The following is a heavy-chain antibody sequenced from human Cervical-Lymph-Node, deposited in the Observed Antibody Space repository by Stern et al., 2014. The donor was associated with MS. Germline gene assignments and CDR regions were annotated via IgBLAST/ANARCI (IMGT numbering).Heavy chain of an antibody. D-gene: IGHD1-1*01. V-gene: IGHV1-69*01. CDR1: EDTFINFG. CDR2: FIPLFGTT. Sequence: QVQLVESGAEVKKPGSSVKVSCTASEDTFINFGISWVRQAPGQGLEWMGGFIPLFGTTEYVEKFQGRLTINADESATTVYMELSSLRSEDTAVYYCARDNDDNGMDVWGQGTTVIVSS. CDR3: ARDNDDNGMDV. J-gene: IGHJ6*02.